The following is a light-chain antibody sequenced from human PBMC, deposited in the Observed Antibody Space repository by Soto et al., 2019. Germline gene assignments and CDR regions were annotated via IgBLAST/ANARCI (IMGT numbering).Light chain of an antibody. Sequence: IGFRQSPGTLSLSSGERATLSWRASQSVSSYLAWYQHKPGQAPRLLISDASNRATGIPARFSGSGSGTDFTLTISSLEPDDFAVYYCQQRSNWLFTPGPGTKVDIK. CDR2: DAS. V-gene: IGKV3-11*01. CDR1: QSVSSY. J-gene: IGKJ3*01. CDR3: QQRSNWLFT.